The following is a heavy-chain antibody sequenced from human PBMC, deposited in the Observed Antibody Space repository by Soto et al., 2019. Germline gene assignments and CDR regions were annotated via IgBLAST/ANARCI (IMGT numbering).Heavy chain of an antibody. J-gene: IGHJ4*02. CDR3: ARIAFVVPVDY. V-gene: IGHV3-21*01. CDR1: GFTFSSYS. CDR2: ISSSSSYI. Sequence: EVQLVESGGGLVKPGGSLRLSCAASGFTFSSYSMNWVRQAPGKGLEWVSSISSSSSYIYYADSVKGRFTISRDNAKNSLYLQMNRLRAEETAVYYCARIAFVVPVDYWGQGTLVTVSS. D-gene: IGHD2-2*01.